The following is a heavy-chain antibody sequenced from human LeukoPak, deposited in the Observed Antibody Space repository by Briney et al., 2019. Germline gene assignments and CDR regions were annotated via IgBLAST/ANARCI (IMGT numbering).Heavy chain of an antibody. CDR2: VWYDGSKD. J-gene: IGHJ6*02. CDR1: GFTFSNYG. D-gene: IGHD6-19*01. Sequence: GRSLRLSCLASGFTFSNYGMHWVRQVPGKGLEWVAFVWYDGSKDYYADSVKGRFSVSRDNSKNTLYLQMNSLRAEDTAVYYCARDRLGAVDYYGMDVWGQGTTVTVSS. V-gene: IGHV3-30*19. CDR3: ARDRLGAVDYYGMDV.